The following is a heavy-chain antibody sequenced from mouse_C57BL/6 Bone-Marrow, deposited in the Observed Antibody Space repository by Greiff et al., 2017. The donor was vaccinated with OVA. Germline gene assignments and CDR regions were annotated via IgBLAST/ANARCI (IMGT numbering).Heavy chain of an antibody. Sequence: EVQLVESGAELVRPGASVKLSCTASGFNIKDDYMHWVKQRPEQGLEWIGWIDPENGDTEYASKFQGKATITADTSSNTAYLQLSSLISEDTAVYYCTTSPYDGYYVWFADWGQGTLVTVSA. V-gene: IGHV14-4*01. CDR3: TTSPYDGYYVWFAD. J-gene: IGHJ3*01. CDR2: IDPENGDT. D-gene: IGHD2-3*01. CDR1: GFNIKDDY.